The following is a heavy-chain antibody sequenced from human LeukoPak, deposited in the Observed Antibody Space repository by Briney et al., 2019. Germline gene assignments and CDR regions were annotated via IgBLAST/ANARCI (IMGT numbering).Heavy chain of an antibody. J-gene: IGHJ4*02. Sequence: GGSXXLSCAASGFTFSSYAMSWVRQAPGKGREXVSAISGSGGSTYYADSVKGRFTISRDNSKNTLYLQMNSLRAEDTAVYYCARVITDTAMGAADYWGQGTLVTVSS. V-gene: IGHV3-23*01. CDR1: GFTFSSYA. D-gene: IGHD5-18*01. CDR3: ARVITDTAMGAADY. CDR2: ISGSGGST.